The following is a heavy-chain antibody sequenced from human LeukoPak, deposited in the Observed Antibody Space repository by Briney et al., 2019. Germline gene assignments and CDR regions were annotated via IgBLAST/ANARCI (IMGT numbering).Heavy chain of an antibody. CDR1: GFTLSSYC. V-gene: IGHV3-74*01. Sequence: PGGSLRLSCAASGFTLSSYCMRGVRHPPERGLVRVSRINRDGSTKSYADSVRGRSTSSRDNAKTTLYLQVSSLRAEATAVYFWARASYYSFSDGWGQGTLVTVS. CDR3: ARASYYSFSDG. CDR2: INRDGSTK. J-gene: IGHJ4*02. D-gene: IGHD2-15*01.